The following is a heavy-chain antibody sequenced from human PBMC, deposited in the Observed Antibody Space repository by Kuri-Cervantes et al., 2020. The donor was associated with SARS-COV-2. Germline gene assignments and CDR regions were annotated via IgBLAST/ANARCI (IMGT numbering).Heavy chain of an antibody. CDR1: VYIFTTHG. Sequence: SVKVSCKASVYIFTTHGISWVRQAPGQGLEWMGGIIPIFGTANYAQKFQGRLTITADESTSTAYMEPSSLRSEDTAVYYCARDQDFHSRSWYRTMDYWGQGTLVTVSS. J-gene: IGHJ4*02. D-gene: IGHD6-13*01. CDR3: ARDQDFHSRSWYRTMDY. CDR2: IIPIFGTA. V-gene: IGHV1-69*13.